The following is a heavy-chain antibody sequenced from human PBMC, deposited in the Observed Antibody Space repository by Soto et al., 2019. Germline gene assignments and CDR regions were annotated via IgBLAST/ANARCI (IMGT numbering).Heavy chain of an antibody. V-gene: IGHV3-48*03. CDR2: ITGTSTTI. CDR3: VREEQRSWYHTKQFDA. CDR1: GFTFSRYE. J-gene: IGHJ4*02. Sequence: GGSLRLSGAASGFTFSRYEMYWVRQAPWKGLEWVSYITGTSTTIYYADSVKGRFTISRDNAKSSLYLQMNSLRAEDTGDYYCVREEQRSWYHTKQFDAWGQGTL. D-gene: IGHD6-13*01.